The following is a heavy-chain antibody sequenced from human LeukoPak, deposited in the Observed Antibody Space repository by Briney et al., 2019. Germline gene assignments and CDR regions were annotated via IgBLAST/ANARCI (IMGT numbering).Heavy chain of an antibody. D-gene: IGHD1-1*01. CDR2: ISGSGSGT. J-gene: IGHJ6*03. Sequence: GGSLRLSCTASGFTFSSSAITWVRQAPGKGLEWVSGISGSGSGTYYADFVKGRFTISRDNSKNTMYLELNSLRAEDTAVYYCAKMNGYMDVWGKGTTVTVSS. CDR1: GFTFSSSA. CDR3: AKMNGYMDV. V-gene: IGHV3-23*01.